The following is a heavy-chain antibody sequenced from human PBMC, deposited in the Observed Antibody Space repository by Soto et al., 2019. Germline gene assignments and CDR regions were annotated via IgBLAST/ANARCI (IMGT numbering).Heavy chain of an antibody. CDR1: DFSFKNAW. D-gene: IGHD3-10*01. CDR2: IKNKNDGGTT. J-gene: IGHJ4*01. V-gene: IGHV3-15*07. Sequence: EVELVESGGGLVNPGGSLTLSFVASDFSFKNAWINWVRQTPEKGLEWVGRIKNKNDGGTTDDAALVTGRFTISRNASETTLYLHMNGLKTEDTGVYFCTGLWFGEIYNYWGQGSLVTVSS. CDR3: TGLWFGEIYNY.